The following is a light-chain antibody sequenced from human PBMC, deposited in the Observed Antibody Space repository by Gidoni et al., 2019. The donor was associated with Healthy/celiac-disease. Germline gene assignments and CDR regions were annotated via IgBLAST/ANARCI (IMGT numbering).Light chain of an antibody. CDR2: SNN. J-gene: IGLJ3*02. V-gene: IGLV1-44*01. CDR1: SSNIGSNT. CDR3: AAWDDSLNGWV. Sequence: QSVLTQPPSASGTPGQSVTISCSGISSNIGSNTVNWYQQPPGTAPKLLIYSNNQRPSGVPDRFSGSKSGTSASLAISGLQSEDEADYYCAAWDDSLNGWVFGGGTKLTVL.